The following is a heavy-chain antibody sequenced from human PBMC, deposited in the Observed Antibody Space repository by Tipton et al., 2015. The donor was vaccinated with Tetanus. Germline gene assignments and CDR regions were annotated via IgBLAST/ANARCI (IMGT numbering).Heavy chain of an antibody. V-gene: IGHV4-59*08. CDR3: ARHSAMPAAIVYYAMDV. Sequence: TLSLTCTVSGGSISSYFWSWIRQPSGKGLEWIAYIHYSGRTNYNPSLKSRVTISLATSENQFSLTLSSVTAADTAVYYCARHSAMPAAIVYYAMDVWGQGTTVTVSS. CDR1: GGSISSYF. J-gene: IGHJ6*02. D-gene: IGHD2-2*02. CDR2: IHYSGRT.